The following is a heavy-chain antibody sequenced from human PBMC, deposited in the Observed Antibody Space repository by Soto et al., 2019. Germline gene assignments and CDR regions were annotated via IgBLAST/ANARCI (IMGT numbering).Heavy chain of an antibody. J-gene: IGHJ4*02. CDR1: GGSISSRGYY. D-gene: IGHD4-17*01. V-gene: IGHV4-39*07. CDR3: ARAYGYYFDY. CDR2: IYYSGST. Sequence: PSETLSLTCTVSGGSISSRGYYWGWIRQPPGKGLEWIGTIYYSGSTYYNPSLKSRVTISVDTSKNQFSLKLSSVTAADTAVYYCARAYGYYFDYWGQGTLVTVSS.